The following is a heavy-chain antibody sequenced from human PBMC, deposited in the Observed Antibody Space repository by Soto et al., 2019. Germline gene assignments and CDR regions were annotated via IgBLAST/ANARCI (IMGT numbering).Heavy chain of an antibody. CDR2: INSDGSST. CDR1: GFTFSSYW. Sequence: EVQLVESGGGLVQPGGSLRLSCAASGFTFSSYWMHWVRQAPGKGLVWVSRINSDGSSTVYADSVKGRITISRDNAKNTLYLQMNSLRAEDTAVYYCARVYCSGGSCYSVDYWGQGTLVTVSS. D-gene: IGHD2-15*01. CDR3: ARVYCSGGSCYSVDY. J-gene: IGHJ4*02. V-gene: IGHV3-74*01.